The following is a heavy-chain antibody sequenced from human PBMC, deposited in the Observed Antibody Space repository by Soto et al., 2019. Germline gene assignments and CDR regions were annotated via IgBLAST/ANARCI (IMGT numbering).Heavy chain of an antibody. CDR3: ARESAFWSGYRSPGDAFDI. J-gene: IGHJ3*02. D-gene: IGHD3-3*01. CDR2: ISAYNGNT. V-gene: IGHV1-18*01. Sequence: VASVKVSCKASGYTFTSYGISWVRQAPGQGLEWMGWISAYNGNTNYAQKLQGRVTMTTDTSTSTAYMELRSLRSDDTAVYYCARESAFWSGYRSPGDAFDIWGQGTMVTVSS. CDR1: GYTFTSYG.